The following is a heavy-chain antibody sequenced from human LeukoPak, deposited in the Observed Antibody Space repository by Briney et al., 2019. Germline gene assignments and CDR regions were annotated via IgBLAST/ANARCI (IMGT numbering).Heavy chain of an antibody. D-gene: IGHD4-17*01. Sequence: ASVKVSCKASGYTLTGYYMHWVRQAPGQGLEWMGWINPNSGGTNYAQKFQGRVTMTRDTSISTAYVELSRLRSDDTAVYYCAREFDYGDYAYFQHWGQGTLVTVSS. CDR2: INPNSGGT. V-gene: IGHV1-2*02. CDR3: AREFDYGDYAYFQH. CDR1: GYTLTGYY. J-gene: IGHJ1*01.